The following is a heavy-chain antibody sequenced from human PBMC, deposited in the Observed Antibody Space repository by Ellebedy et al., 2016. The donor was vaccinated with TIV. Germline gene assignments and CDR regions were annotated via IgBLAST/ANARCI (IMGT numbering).Heavy chain of an antibody. Sequence: GGSLRLSXKGSGYSFTSYWIGWVRQMPGKGLEWMGIIYPGDSDTRYSPSFQGQVTISADKSISTAYLQWSSLKASDTAMYYCARSSTIAVAGLELDYWGQGTLVTVSS. CDR2: IYPGDSDT. J-gene: IGHJ4*02. V-gene: IGHV5-51*01. CDR3: ARSSTIAVAGLELDY. D-gene: IGHD6-19*01. CDR1: GYSFTSYW.